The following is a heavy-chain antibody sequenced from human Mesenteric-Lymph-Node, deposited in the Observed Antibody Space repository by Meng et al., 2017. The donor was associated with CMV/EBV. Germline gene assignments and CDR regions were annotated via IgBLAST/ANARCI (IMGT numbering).Heavy chain of an antibody. Sequence: SGYTFTGYTMHWVRQAPGQGLEWMGWINPNSGGTKYAQKFQGRVTMTRDTSITTVFMELSGLRSDDTAVFYCARDPDGGGDEFWYFDLWGRGTLVTVSS. J-gene: IGHJ2*01. CDR2: INPNSGGT. CDR3: ARDPDGGGDEFWYFDL. V-gene: IGHV1-2*02. CDR1: GYTFTGYT. D-gene: IGHD2-21*01.